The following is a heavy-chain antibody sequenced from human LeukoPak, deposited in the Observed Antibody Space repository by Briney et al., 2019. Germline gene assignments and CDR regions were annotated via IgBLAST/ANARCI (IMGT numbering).Heavy chain of an antibody. CDR2: ISYDGSNK. V-gene: IGHV3-30*03. D-gene: IGHD6-13*01. CDR1: GFTFSSYG. J-gene: IGHJ4*02. CDR3: ARDRGSSSWYRPPLFDY. Sequence: GGSLRLSCAASGFTFSSYGMHWVRQAPGKGLEWVAVISYDGSNKYYVDSVKGRFTISRENSKNTLNLQMNSLRAEDTAVYYCARDRGSSSWYRPPLFDYWGQGTLVTVSS.